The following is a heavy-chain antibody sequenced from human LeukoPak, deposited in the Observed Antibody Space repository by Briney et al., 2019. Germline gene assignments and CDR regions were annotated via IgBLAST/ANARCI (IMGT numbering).Heavy chain of an antibody. CDR2: INSNGGST. D-gene: IGHD5-18*01. CDR1: GFTFSSYG. Sequence: GGSLRLSCAASGFTFSSYGMHWVRQAPGKGLEYVSAINSNGGSTYYANSVKGRFTISRDNSKNTLYPQMGSLRAEDMAVYYCAREGSYGDSDYWGQGTLVTVSS. J-gene: IGHJ4*02. CDR3: AREGSYGDSDY. V-gene: IGHV3-64*01.